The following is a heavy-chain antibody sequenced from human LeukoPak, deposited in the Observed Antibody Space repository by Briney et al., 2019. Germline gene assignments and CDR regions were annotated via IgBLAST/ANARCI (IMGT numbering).Heavy chain of an antibody. CDR2: IYYSGST. V-gene: IGHV4-39*07. CDR1: GGSISSSSYY. D-gene: IGHD3-22*01. CDR3: ARVPTYYYDSSGYFDY. J-gene: IGHJ4*02. Sequence: SETLSLTCTVSGGSISSSSYYWGWIRQPPGKGLEWIGSIYYSGSTYYNPSLKSRVTISVDTSKNQFSLKLGSVTAADTAVYYCARVPTYYYDSSGYFDYWGQGTLVTVSS.